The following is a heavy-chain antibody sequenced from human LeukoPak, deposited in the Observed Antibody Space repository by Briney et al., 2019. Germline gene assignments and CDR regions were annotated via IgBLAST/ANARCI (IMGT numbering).Heavy chain of an antibody. Sequence: GGSLRLSCEGSGFTFTIDGMNWVRQAPGKGLEWVAVISYDGGAEYFADSVKGRFTISRDNPKNTLYLQMNSLRAEDTAVYYCAKDRPLYSGSQHFDFWGQGTLVTVSP. J-gene: IGHJ4*02. CDR2: ISYDGGAE. CDR3: AKDRPLYSGSQHFDF. CDR1: GFTFTIDG. D-gene: IGHD1-26*01. V-gene: IGHV3-30*18.